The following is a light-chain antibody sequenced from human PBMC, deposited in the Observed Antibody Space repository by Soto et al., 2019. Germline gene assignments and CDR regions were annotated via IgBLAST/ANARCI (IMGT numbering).Light chain of an antibody. J-gene: IGKJ4*01. CDR1: QSISSW. V-gene: IGKV1-5*01. CDR3: QQYNSYPT. CDR2: DAS. Sequence: DIQMTQSPSTLSASVGDRVTITCRASQSISSWLAWYQQKPGKAPKLLIYDASSLESGVPSRVSGSGSGTEFTLTISSLPPDDFATYYCQQYNSYPTFGGGTKVEIK.